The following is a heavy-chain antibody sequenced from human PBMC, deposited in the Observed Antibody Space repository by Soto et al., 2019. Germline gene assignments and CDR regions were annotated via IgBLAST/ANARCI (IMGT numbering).Heavy chain of an antibody. J-gene: IGHJ4*02. V-gene: IGHV4-31*03. Sequence: SETLSLTCTVSGGSISSGGYYWSWIRQHPGKGLEWIGYIYYSGSTYYNPSLKSRVTISVDTSKNQFSLKLSSVTAADTAVYHCAAAVAGYFDYWGQGTLVTVSS. CDR3: AAAVAGYFDY. CDR1: GGSISSGGYY. D-gene: IGHD6-19*01. CDR2: IYYSGST.